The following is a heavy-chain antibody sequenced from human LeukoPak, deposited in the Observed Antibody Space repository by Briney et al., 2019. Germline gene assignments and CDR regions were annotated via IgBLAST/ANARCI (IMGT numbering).Heavy chain of an antibody. D-gene: IGHD3-10*01. CDR2: ISGSGGST. CDR1: GFTFSSYS. J-gene: IGHJ4*02. CDR3: ATVYYYGSGSSKVDY. Sequence: GGSLRLSCAASGFTFSSYSMNWVRQAPGKGLEWVSAISGSGGSTYYADSVKGRFTISRDNSKNTLYLQMNSLRAEDTAVYYCATVYYYGSGSSKVDYWGQGTLVTVSS. V-gene: IGHV3-23*01.